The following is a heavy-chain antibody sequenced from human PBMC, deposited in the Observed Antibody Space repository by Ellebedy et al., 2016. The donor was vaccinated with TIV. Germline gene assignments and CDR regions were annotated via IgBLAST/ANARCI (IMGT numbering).Heavy chain of an antibody. D-gene: IGHD2-15*01. J-gene: IGHJ6*02. CDR2: ISNTGNTI. CDR1: GFTFSSYE. Sequence: GESLKISCAASGFTFSSYEMNWVRQAPGKGLEWVSYISNTGNTIYYADSVKGRFTISRDNAKNSLYLQMNSLRAEDTAVNYCARDQEGREYCSGGSCYLGKYKYGMDVWGQGTTVSVSS. CDR3: ARDQEGREYCSGGSCYLGKYKYGMDV. V-gene: IGHV3-48*03.